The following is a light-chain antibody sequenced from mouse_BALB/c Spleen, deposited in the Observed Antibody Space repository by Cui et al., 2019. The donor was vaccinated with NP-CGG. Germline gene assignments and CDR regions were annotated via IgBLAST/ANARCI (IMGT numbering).Light chain of an antibody. CDR1: TGAVTTSNS. CDR2: GTN. CDR3: ALWYSNHWV. J-gene: IGLJ1*01. V-gene: IGLV1*01. Sequence: QAVVTQESALTTSPGETVTLTCRSSTGAVTTSNSATCFQEKPDHLFTGLIGGTNNRAPGVPARFSGSLIGDKAALTITGAQTEDEAIYFCALWYSNHWVFGGGTKLTVL.